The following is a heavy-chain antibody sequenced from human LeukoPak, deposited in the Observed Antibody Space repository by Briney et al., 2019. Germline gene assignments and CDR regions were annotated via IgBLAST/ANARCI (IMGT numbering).Heavy chain of an antibody. V-gene: IGHV4-34*01. CDR1: GGSFGGYY. J-gene: IGHJ6*03. D-gene: IGHD6-19*01. CDR2: INYSGST. CDR3: ASAGIAVAAQVGPEEYYYYMAV. Sequence: SETLSLTCAVYGGSFGGYYWSWIRQPPGKGLEWIGEINYSGSTNYNPYLKSRVPISVDTSKNQFSLKLRPVTAADTAVYDCASAGIAVAAQVGPEEYYYYMAVWGKGTTVTISS.